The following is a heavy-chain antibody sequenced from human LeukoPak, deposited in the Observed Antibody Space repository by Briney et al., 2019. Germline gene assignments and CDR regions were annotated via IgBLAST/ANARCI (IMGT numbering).Heavy chain of an antibody. CDR3: ARVRSRGSANHDSSWFPERRKYYYYGMDV. Sequence: GASVRVSCKASGYTFTSYGISWVRQAPGQGLEWMGIINPSGGSTSYAQKFQGRVTMTRDTSTSTVYMELSSLRSEDTAVYYCARVRSRGSANHDSSWFPERRKYYYYGMDVWGQGTTVTVSS. V-gene: IGHV1-46*01. CDR2: INPSGGST. CDR1: GYTFTSYG. D-gene: IGHD6-13*01. J-gene: IGHJ6*02.